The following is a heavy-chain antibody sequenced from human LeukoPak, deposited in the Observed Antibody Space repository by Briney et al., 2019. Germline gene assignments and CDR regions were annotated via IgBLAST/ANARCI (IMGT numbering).Heavy chain of an antibody. V-gene: IGHV1-69*13. Sequence: SLKVSCKASGCTFSSYAISWVRQAPGQGLEWMGGIIPIFGTANYAQKFQGRVTITADESTSTAYMELSSLRSEDTAVYYCARPHYDILTGKVYNWFDPWGQGTLVTVSS. CDR3: ARPHYDILTGKVYNWFDP. J-gene: IGHJ5*02. CDR2: IIPIFGTA. CDR1: GCTFSSYA. D-gene: IGHD3-9*01.